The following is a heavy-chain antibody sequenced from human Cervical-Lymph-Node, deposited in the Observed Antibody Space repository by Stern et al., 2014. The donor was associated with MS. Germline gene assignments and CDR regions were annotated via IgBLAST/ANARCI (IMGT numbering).Heavy chain of an antibody. Sequence: QVQLVQSGAEVKKPGASVKVSCKASGYTFRKYYMHWVRQAPGQGLELVGIINPSRNTTSHAQKFQDRVTISKDTSTSTVYMELSSLRSEDTAVYYCARDSSGTYSSLDYWGQGTLVTV. D-gene: IGHD1-26*01. CDR2: INPSRNTT. CDR3: ARDSSGTYSSLDY. J-gene: IGHJ4*02. CDR1: GYTFRKYY. V-gene: IGHV1-46*03.